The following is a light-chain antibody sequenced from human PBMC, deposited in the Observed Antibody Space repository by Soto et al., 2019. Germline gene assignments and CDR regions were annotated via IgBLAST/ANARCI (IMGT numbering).Light chain of an antibody. CDR1: QSVSSY. Sequence: EIVLTQSPATLSLSPGERATLSCRASQSVSSYLAWYQQKPGQAPRLPIYDASNRATGIPARFSGSGSGTAFTLTISSIEPEDFAVYYCKHRSNWPPWTFGQGTKVEIK. J-gene: IGKJ1*01. CDR3: KHRSNWPPWT. CDR2: DAS. V-gene: IGKV3-11*01.